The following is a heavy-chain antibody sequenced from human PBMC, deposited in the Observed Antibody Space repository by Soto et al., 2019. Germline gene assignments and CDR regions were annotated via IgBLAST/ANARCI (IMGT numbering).Heavy chain of an antibody. CDR1: GGSISSSSYY. Sequence: PSETLSLTCTVSGGSISSSSYYWGWIRQPPGKGLEWIGSIYYSGSTYYNPSLKSRVTISVDKSKNQFSLKLSSVTAADAAVYYCASSYYYDSSGYYTDSFGYWGQGTLVTVSS. J-gene: IGHJ4*02. V-gene: IGHV4-39*01. CDR2: IYYSGST. D-gene: IGHD3-22*01. CDR3: ASSYYYDSSGYYTDSFGY.